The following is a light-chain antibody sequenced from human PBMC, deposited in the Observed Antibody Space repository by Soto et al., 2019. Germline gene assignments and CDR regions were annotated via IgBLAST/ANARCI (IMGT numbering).Light chain of an antibody. CDR2: DAS. Sequence: EIVLTQSPATLSLSPGERAALSCRASQSVSSSLAWYQQKPGQAPRLLIYDASNRATGIPARFSGSGSGTDFTLTISSLEPEDFAAYYCQQRGNWPRTFGQGTKVEIK. CDR1: QSVSSS. V-gene: IGKV3-11*01. J-gene: IGKJ1*01. CDR3: QQRGNWPRT.